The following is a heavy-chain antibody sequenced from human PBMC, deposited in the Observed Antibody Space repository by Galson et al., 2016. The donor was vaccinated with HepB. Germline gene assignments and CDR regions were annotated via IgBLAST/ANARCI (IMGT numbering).Heavy chain of an antibody. CDR3: SREMTGSYFD. Sequence: SLRLSCAASGFTFNAHWMNWVRQAPGKGLEWVANIRGDGIVSYYAEYVRGRFTISRDNAKNSLHLQMNGLRVDETAVYYCSREMTGSYFDWGQGTLVTVSS. J-gene: IGHJ4*02. CDR1: GFTFNAHW. V-gene: IGHV3-7*01. CDR2: IRGDGIVS. D-gene: IGHD3-10*01.